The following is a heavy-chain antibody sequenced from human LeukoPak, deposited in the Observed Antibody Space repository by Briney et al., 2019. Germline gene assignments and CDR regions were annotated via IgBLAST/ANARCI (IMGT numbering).Heavy chain of an antibody. J-gene: IGHJ4*02. CDR1: GGSISSSSYY. D-gene: IGHD6-13*01. CDR3: ASQRDPRIAPTRTNYFDY. CDR2: IYYSGST. V-gene: IGHV4-39*01. Sequence: SETLSLTCTVSGGSISSSSYYWGWIRQPPGKGLEWIGSIYYSGSTYYNPSLKSRVTIFVDTSKNQFSLKLSSVTAADTAVYYCASQRDPRIAPTRTNYFDYWGQGTLVTVSS.